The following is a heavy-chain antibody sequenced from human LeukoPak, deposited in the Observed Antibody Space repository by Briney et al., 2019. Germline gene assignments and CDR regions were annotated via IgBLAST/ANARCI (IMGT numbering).Heavy chain of an antibody. V-gene: IGHV3-73*01. CDR3: TRRAGDSYFYGMDV. CDR2: IRSKAYSYAT. J-gene: IGHJ6*02. CDR1: GFTFSASP. Sequence: GGSLRLSCAASGFTFSASPIHWVRQASGKGLEWVGRIRSKAYSYATAYAESVKGRFTISRDDSENTAYLQMNSLKTEDTAVYYCTRRAGDSYFYGMDVWGQGTPVTVSS.